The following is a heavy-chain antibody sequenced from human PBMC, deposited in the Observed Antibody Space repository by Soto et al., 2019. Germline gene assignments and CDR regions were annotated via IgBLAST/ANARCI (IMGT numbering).Heavy chain of an antibody. CDR3: AREVGDILSGYYNNFDY. CDR2: INPNSGGT. V-gene: IGHV1-2*04. Sequence: QVQLVQSGAEVKKPGASVKVSCKASGYTFTGYYMHWVRQAPGQGLEWMGWINPNSGGTNYAQKFQGWVTITRDTSISTAYMELSRLRSDDTAVYYCAREVGDILSGYYNNFDYWGQGTLVTVSS. J-gene: IGHJ4*02. D-gene: IGHD3-9*01. CDR1: GYTFTGYY.